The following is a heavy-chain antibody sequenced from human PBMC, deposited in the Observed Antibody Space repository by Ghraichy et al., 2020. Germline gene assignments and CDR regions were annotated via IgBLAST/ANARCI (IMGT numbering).Heavy chain of an antibody. CDR2: IYYSGST. CDR3: ARGGGYCSGGSCYEEYFQH. V-gene: IGHV4-39*01. J-gene: IGHJ1*01. D-gene: IGHD2-15*01. Sequence: SETLSLTCTVSGGSISSSSYYWGWIRQPPGKGLEWIGSIYYSGSTYYNPSLKSRVTISVDTSKNQFSLKLSSVTAADTAVYYCARGGGYCSGGSCYEEYFQHWGQGTLVTVSS. CDR1: GGSISSSSYY.